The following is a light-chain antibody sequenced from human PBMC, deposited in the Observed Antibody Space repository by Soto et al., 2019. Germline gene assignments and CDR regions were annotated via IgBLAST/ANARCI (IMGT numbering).Light chain of an antibody. CDR3: CSYAGSFTWV. CDR2: DVI. V-gene: IGLV2-11*01. J-gene: IGLJ3*02. CDR1: TSDVGAYNL. Sequence: QSALTQPRSVSGSPGQSITLSCDGSTSDVGAYNLVSWYQQHPGEAPKLMIYDVIKRPSGVPYRFSGSKSGNTASLTISGLQADDEADYYCCSYAGSFTWVFGGGTKLTVL.